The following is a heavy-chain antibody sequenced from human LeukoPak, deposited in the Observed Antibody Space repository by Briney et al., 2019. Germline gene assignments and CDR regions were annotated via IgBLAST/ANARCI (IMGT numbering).Heavy chain of an antibody. V-gene: IGHV3-23*01. Sequence: PGGSLRLSCAASGFTFSSYAMSWVRQAPGKGLEWVSAISGSGGSTYYADSVKGRFTISRDNSKNTLYLQMNSLRAEFTAVYYCAKDFIVVVVAATNNWFDPWGQGTLVTVSS. CDR2: ISGSGGST. CDR1: GFTFSSYA. CDR3: AKDFIVVVVAATNNWFDP. J-gene: IGHJ5*02. D-gene: IGHD2-15*01.